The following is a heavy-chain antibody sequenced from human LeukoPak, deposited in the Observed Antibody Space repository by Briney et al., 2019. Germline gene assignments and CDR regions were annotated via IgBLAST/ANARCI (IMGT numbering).Heavy chain of an antibody. Sequence: PGGSLRLSCAASGFTVSSNYMSWVRQAPGEGREWVSVIYSGGSTYYADSVKGRFTISRDNSKNTLYLQMNSLRAEDTAVYYCATRGWLRYLDYFDYWGQGTLVTVSS. CDR3: ATRGWLRYLDYFDY. CDR1: GFTVSSNY. D-gene: IGHD5-12*01. CDR2: IYSGGST. V-gene: IGHV3-66*01. J-gene: IGHJ4*02.